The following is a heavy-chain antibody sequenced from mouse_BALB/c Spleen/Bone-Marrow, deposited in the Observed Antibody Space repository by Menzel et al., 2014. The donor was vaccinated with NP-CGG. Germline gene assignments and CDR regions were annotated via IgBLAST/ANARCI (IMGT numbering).Heavy chain of an antibody. CDR2: IDPANGNT. D-gene: IGHD5-1-1*01. J-gene: IGHJ3*01. Sequence: EVQLQESGAELVKPGASVKLSRTASGFNIKDTYMHWVKQRPEQGLEWIGRIDPANGNTKYDPKFQGKATITADTSSNTAYLQLSSLTSEDTAVYYCARNTQFAYWGQGTLVTVSA. CDR1: GFNIKDTY. V-gene: IGHV14-3*02. CDR3: ARNTQFAY.